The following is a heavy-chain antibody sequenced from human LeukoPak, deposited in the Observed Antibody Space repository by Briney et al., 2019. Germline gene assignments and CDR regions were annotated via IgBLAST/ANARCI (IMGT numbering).Heavy chain of an antibody. V-gene: IGHV3-21*04. J-gene: IGHJ4*02. CDR1: GFTFSSFS. CDR3: ARSSGGGYSDF. Sequence: GGSLRLSCAASGFTFSSFSVNWVRQAPGKGLEWVSSISSRSTYIYYADSVRGRFTISRDNAKNSLYLQLNSLRAEDTAVYYCARSSGGGYSDFWGQGTLVTVSS. D-gene: IGHD4-23*01. CDR2: ISSRSTYI.